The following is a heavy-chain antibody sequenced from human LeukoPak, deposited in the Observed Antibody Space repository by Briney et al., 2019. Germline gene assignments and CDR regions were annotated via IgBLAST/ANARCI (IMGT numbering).Heavy chain of an antibody. V-gene: IGHV4-34*01. Sequence: SETLSLTCAVYGGSFSGYYWSWIRQPPGRGLEWIGEINHSGSTNYNPSLKSRVTISVDTSKNQFSLKLSSVTAADTAVYYCARGRIVVVPAAMKGGSGYYMDVWGKGTTVTVSS. CDR1: GGSFSGYY. D-gene: IGHD2-2*01. CDR2: INHSGST. J-gene: IGHJ6*03. CDR3: ARGRIVVVPAAMKGGSGYYMDV.